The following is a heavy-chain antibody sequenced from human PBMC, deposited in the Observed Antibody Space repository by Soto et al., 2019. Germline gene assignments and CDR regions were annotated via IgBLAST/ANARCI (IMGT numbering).Heavy chain of an antibody. CDR3: VRTSLVVAAATRADY. CDR2: INSDGSST. CDR1: GFTFSSYW. D-gene: IGHD2-15*01. J-gene: IGHJ4*02. Sequence: EVQLVESGGGLVQPGGSLRLSGAASGFTFSSYWMHWVRQAPGKGLVWVSRINSDGSSTSYADSVKGRFTISRDNAKNTLYLQMNSLRAEDTAVYYCVRTSLVVAAATRADYWGQGTLVTVSS. V-gene: IGHV3-74*01.